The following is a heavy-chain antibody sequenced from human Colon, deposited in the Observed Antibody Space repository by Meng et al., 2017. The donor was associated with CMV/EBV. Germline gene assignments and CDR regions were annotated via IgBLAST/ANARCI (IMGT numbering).Heavy chain of an antibody. CDR2: ISGRGGTT. Sequence: GESLKISCAASGFTFSSYAMTWVRQAPGKGLEWVSGISGRGGTTNYADSVKGRFTISRDNVNNTLYLQLNSLGAEDTGVYYCAKDRYDSSGFWEYYYYHGLDVWGQGTTVTVSS. J-gene: IGHJ6*02. D-gene: IGHD3-22*01. V-gene: IGHV3-23*01. CDR3: AKDRYDSSGFWEYYYYHGLDV. CDR1: GFTFSSYA.